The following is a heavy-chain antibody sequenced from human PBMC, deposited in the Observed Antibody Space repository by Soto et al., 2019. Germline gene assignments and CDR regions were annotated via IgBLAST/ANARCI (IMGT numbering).Heavy chain of an antibody. D-gene: IGHD6-13*01. V-gene: IGHV2-5*01. CDR2: IYWNDDK. J-gene: IGHJ4*02. Sequence: GSGPTLVNPTQTLTLTCTFSGFSLSTSGVGVGWIRQPPGKALEWLALIYWNDDKRYSPSLKSRLTITKDTSKNQVVLTMTNMDPADTATYYCAHRPSSSSSWYVTHAFDYWGQGTLVTVSS. CDR1: GFSLSTSGVG. CDR3: AHRPSSSSSWYVTHAFDY.